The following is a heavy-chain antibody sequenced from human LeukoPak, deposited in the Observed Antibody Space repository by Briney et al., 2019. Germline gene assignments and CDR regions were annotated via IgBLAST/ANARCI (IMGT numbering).Heavy chain of an antibody. V-gene: IGHV3-7*01. CDR2: IKKDGSEK. J-gene: IGHJ4*02. CDR3: VGDRRPRGGDRFYDY. D-gene: IGHD2-21*02. Sequence: GGSLRLSCVVSGFSFGDYWMSWVRQAPGKGLEWVANIKKDGSEKSYVASVKGRFAISRDNDVNSLYLELNSLRVDDMAMYFCVGDRRPRGGDRFYDYWGQGTMVTVSS. CDR1: GFSFGDYW.